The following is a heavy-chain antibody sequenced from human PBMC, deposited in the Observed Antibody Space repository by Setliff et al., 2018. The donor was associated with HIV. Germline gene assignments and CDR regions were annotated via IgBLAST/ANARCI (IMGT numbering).Heavy chain of an antibody. V-gene: IGHV4-31*03. CDR2: IYYSGST. CDR3: ARGSNWQKNDAFDI. J-gene: IGHJ3*02. Sequence: PSETLSLTCTVSGGSISSGGYYWGWIRHPPGKGLEWIGSIYYSGSTYYNPSLKNRVSISVDTSKNQFSLKLSSVTAADTAVYYCARGSNWQKNDAFDIWGQGTLVTVSS. CDR1: GGSISSGGYY. D-gene: IGHD7-27*01.